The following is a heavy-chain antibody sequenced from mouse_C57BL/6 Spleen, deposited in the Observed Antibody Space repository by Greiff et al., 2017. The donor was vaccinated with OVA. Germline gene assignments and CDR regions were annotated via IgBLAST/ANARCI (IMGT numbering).Heavy chain of an antibody. Sequence: VQLVESGPGLVQPSQSLSITCTVSGFSLTSYGVHWVRQSPGKGLEWLGVIWSGGSTDYNAAFISRLSISKDNSKSQVFFKMNSLQADDAAIYYCASPDYYGSSYGFAYWGQGTLVTVSA. J-gene: IGHJ3*01. CDR1: GFSLTSYG. CDR3: ASPDYYGSSYGFAY. D-gene: IGHD1-1*01. CDR2: IWSGGST. V-gene: IGHV2-2*01.